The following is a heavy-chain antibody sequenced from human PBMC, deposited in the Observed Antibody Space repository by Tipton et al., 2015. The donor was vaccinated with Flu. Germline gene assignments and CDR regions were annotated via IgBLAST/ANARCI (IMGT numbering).Heavy chain of an antibody. V-gene: IGHV5-51*01. Sequence: VQLVQSGAEVKEPGESLKISCRGSGYSFTNHWIGWVRQMPGKGLEWMGIIYPVDSDTRYSPPFQGQVTISADKSISAAYLQWSSLKASDTAMYYCVRHSRPEMATCFDSWGEGTLVTVPS. CDR3: VRHSRPEMATCFDS. J-gene: IGHJ4*02. CDR1: GYSFTNHW. CDR2: IYPVDSDT. D-gene: IGHD5-24*01.